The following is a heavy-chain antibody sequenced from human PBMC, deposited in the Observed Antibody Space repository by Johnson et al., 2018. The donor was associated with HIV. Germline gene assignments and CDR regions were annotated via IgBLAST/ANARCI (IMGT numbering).Heavy chain of an antibody. CDR1: GFTVSSNY. D-gene: IGHD6-25*01. J-gene: IGHJ3*02. CDR3: ASRGRSEALDI. V-gene: IGHV3-66*01. Sequence: VQLVESGGGLVQPGGSLRLSCAASGFTVSSNYMSWVRQAPGKGLEWVSVIYSGGSTYYADSVKGRFTISRDNSKNTLYLPMNSLRAEDTAVYYCASRGRSEALDIWGQGTMVTVSS. CDR2: IYSGGST.